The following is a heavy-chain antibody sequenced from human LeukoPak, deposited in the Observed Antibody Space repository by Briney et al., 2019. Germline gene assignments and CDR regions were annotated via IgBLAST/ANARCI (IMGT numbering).Heavy chain of an antibody. D-gene: IGHD2-2*01. CDR2: INHSGST. J-gene: IGHJ6*02. CDR3: ARDGEYCSSTSCYPYYYGMDV. V-gene: IGHV4-34*01. Sequence: SETLSLTCTVYGGSFSGYYWSWIRQPPGKGLEWIGEINHSGSTNYNPSLKSRVTISVDTSKNQFSLKLSSVTAADTAVYYCARDGEYCSSTSCYPYYYGMDVWGQGTTVTVSS. CDR1: GGSFSGYY.